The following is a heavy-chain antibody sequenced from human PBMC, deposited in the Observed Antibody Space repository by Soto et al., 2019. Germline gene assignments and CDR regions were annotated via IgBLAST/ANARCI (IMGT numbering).Heavy chain of an antibody. V-gene: IGHV3-21*01. CDR2: ISGSGNYT. CDR1: GFTFSTYS. J-gene: IGHJ4*02. D-gene: IGHD4-4*01. CDR3: AREGINNYNEYYFDS. Sequence: GGSLRLSCAASGFTFSTYSMNWVRQAPGKGLEWVSSISGSGNYTHYADFLRGRFTISRDNAKTSLYLQMNSLRAEDTAVYYCAREGINNYNEYYFDSWGQGTVVTAPQ.